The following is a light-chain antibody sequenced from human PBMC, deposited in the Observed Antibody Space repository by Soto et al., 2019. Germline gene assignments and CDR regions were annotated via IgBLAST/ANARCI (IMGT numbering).Light chain of an antibody. CDR1: SSDVGGYNY. CDR3: SSYAGSNNWN. J-gene: IGLJ1*01. Sequence: QSALTQPPSASGSPGQSVTISCTGTSSDVGGYNYVSWYQQHPGKAPKLMIYEVSKRPSGVPXXXSGSKSGNTASLTVSGXXXXDEXDXYCSSYAGSNNWNFGTGTKLTVL. V-gene: IGLV2-8*01. CDR2: EVS.